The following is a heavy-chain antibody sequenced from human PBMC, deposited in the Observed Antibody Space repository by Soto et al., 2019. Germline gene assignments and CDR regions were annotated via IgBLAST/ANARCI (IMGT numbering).Heavy chain of an antibody. CDR2: ISSSSSYI. V-gene: IGHV3-21*01. CDR1: GFTFSSYS. Sequence: GGSLRLSCAASGFTFSSYSMNWVRQAPGKGLEWVSSISSSSSYIYYADSVKGRFTISRDNAKNSLYLQMNSLRAEDTAVYYCAKLNFLTGTNRTNKNWFDPWGQGTLVTVSS. D-gene: IGHD1-20*01. J-gene: IGHJ5*02. CDR3: AKLNFLTGTNRTNKNWFDP.